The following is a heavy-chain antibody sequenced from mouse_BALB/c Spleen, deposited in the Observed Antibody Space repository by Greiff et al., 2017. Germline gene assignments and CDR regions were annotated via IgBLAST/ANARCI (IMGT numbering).Heavy chain of an antibody. CDR2: IYPGDGDT. D-gene: IGHD1-2*01. CDR1: GYTFTSYW. J-gene: IGHJ3*01. Sequence: ESGAELARPGASVKLSCTASGYTFTSYWMQWVKQRPGQGLEWIGAIYPGDGDTRYTQKFKGKATLTADKSSSTAYMQLSSLASEDSAVYYYARPITTATAWFAYWGQGTLVTVSA. V-gene: IGHV1-87*01. CDR3: ARPITTATAWFAY.